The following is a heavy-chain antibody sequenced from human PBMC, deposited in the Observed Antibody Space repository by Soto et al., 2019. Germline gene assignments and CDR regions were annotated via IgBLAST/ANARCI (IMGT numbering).Heavy chain of an antibody. J-gene: IGHJ4*02. CDR3: ARSSSGWPLDY. CDR2: INAGNGNT. Sequence: ASVKVSCKAAGCTFTSYAMHWVRQSSRQRLEWIGRINAGNGNTKYSQKFQGRVTITRDTSASTAYMELSRLRSEDTAVYYCARSSSGWPLDYWGQRTLVTVS. CDR1: GCTFTSYA. D-gene: IGHD6-19*01. V-gene: IGHV1-3*01.